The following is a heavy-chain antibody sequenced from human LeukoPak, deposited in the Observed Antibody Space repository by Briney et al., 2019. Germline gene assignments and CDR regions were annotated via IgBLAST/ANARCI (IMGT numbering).Heavy chain of an antibody. Sequence: ASVKVSCKASGYTFTGYYMHWVRQAPGQGLEWMGWINPNSGGTNYAQKFQGRVTMTRDTSISTAYMELSSLRSEDTAVYYCARAIRRTVVPDYWGPGTLVTVSS. CDR2: INPNSGGT. CDR1: GYTFTGYY. J-gene: IGHJ4*02. D-gene: IGHD4-23*01. CDR3: ARAIRRTVVPDY. V-gene: IGHV1-2*02.